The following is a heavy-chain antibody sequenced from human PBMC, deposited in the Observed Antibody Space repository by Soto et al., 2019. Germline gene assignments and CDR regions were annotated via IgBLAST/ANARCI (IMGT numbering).Heavy chain of an antibody. CDR1: GLTFSSHG. CDR3: AKEGQYSTDGFDV. D-gene: IGHD6-6*01. V-gene: IGHV3-23*01. J-gene: IGHJ3*01. Sequence: GRSLRLSCAASGLTFSSHGMSWVRQAPGKGLEWIAGLSRGGGTTYYADSVKGRFTISRDNAKDARDLMMNSVKVEETALYYCAKEGQYSTDGFDVWGQGTMVTVSS. CDR2: LSRGGGTT.